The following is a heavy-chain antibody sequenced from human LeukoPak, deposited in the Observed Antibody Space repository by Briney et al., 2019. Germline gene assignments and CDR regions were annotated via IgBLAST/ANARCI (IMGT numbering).Heavy chain of an antibody. CDR1: GGSISSYY. Sequence: SETLSLTCTVSGGSISSYYWSWIRQPPGKGLEWIGYIYYSGSTNYNPSLKSRVTISVDTSKNQFSLKLSSVTAADTAVYYCARGIDGSGSYYYYYYYMDVWGKGATVTVSS. CDR3: ARGIDGSGSYYYYYYYMDV. CDR2: IYYSGST. J-gene: IGHJ6*03. D-gene: IGHD3-10*01. V-gene: IGHV4-59*01.